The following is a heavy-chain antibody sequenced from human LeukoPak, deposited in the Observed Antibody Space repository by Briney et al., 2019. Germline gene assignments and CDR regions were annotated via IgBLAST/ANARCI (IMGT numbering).Heavy chain of an antibody. D-gene: IGHD2-21*01. CDR3: ARKHLIFTRDAFDI. J-gene: IGHJ3*02. Sequence: GGSLRLSCAASGFTFSDYYMNWIRRAPGKGLEWVSYMSDTGNSIYYADSVKGRFTISRGNAKNSLYLQMNSLRAEDTAIYYCARKHLIFTRDAFDIWGQGTMVTVSS. CDR1: GFTFSDYY. CDR2: MSDTGNSI. V-gene: IGHV3-11*04.